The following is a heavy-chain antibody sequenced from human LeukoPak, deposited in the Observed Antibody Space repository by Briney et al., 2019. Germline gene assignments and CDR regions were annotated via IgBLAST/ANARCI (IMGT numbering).Heavy chain of an antibody. Sequence: GGSLRLSCAASGFYFANYAMSWVRQAPGKGLEWVSATVGGGSPNTYHADSVKGRFTISRDNSKNTLFLQMNSLRAEDTAVYYCARASPRRWLQLPRYFDYWGQGTLVTVSS. D-gene: IGHD5-24*01. CDR3: ARASPRRWLQLPRYFDY. J-gene: IGHJ4*02. V-gene: IGHV3-23*01. CDR1: GFYFANYA. CDR2: TVGGGSPNT.